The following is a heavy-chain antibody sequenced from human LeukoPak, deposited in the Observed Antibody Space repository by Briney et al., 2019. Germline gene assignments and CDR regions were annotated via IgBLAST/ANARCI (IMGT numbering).Heavy chain of an antibody. CDR3: VRAGGYASSWAY. D-gene: IGHD5-12*01. Sequence: GGSLRLSCAAPGFTFSSYWMSWVRQAPGKGLEWVANIKQDGSEKNYVDSVKGRFTISRDNAKNSLDLQMNSLRGEDTAVYYCVRAGGYASSWAYWGQGTLVTVSS. V-gene: IGHV3-7*01. CDR1: GFTFSSYW. CDR2: IKQDGSEK. J-gene: IGHJ4*02.